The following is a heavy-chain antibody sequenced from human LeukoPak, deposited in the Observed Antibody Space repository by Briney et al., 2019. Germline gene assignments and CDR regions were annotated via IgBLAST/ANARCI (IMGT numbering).Heavy chain of an antibody. J-gene: IGHJ4*02. CDR2: IYHDGST. D-gene: IGHD3-3*01. Sequence: SETLSLTCAVSGGSISSNNWWIWVRQSPEKGLEWIGEIYHDGSTNYNPSLKSRVTISVDTSKNQFSLKLSSVTAADTAVYYCARRSDFWSGSIYGYWGQGTLVTVSS. V-gene: IGHV4-4*02. CDR1: GGSISSNNW. CDR3: ARRSDFWSGSIYGY.